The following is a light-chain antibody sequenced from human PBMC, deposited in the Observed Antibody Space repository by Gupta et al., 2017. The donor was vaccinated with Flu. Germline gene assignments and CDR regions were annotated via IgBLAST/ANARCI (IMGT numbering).Light chain of an antibody. V-gene: IGLV2-14*01. J-gene: IGLJ1*01. CDR3: CSYPSTSSPYV. Sequence: QSALTQPASVSGSPGQSITISCTGSSSDIGTYKYVSWYQQHPGKAPKLMIYEVINRPSGVSNRFSGSKSGNTASLTIAGLQAEDEADYYYCSYPSTSSPYVFGTGTKVTVL. CDR1: SSDIGTYKY. CDR2: EVI.